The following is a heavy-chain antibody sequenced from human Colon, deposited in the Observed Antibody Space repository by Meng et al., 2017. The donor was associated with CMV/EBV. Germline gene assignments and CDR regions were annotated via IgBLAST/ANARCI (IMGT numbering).Heavy chain of an antibody. Sequence: SETLSLTCTVSGDSINDYYWSWIRQSPGKGLEWIGYIYYSGSTHYNPSLEGRVDISIDTSWKHFSLKMTSVTAADTATYYCARDNGDYYYGMDVWGQGTTVTVSS. CDR3: ARDNGDYYYGMDV. D-gene: IGHD3-16*02. V-gene: IGHV4-59*01. J-gene: IGHJ6*02. CDR1: GDSINDYY. CDR2: IYYSGST.